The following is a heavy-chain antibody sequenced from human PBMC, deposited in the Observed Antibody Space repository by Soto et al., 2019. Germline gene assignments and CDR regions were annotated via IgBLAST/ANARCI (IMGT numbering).Heavy chain of an antibody. CDR3: ARIAAHKGSFYYHGMDV. J-gene: IGHJ6*02. Sequence: ASVKVSCKXSGYTFTSYGISWVRQAPGQGLEWMGWISAYSGITNYAQKVQGRVTMTRDTSTRTAYMELRSLRSDDTAVYYCARIAAHKGSFYYHGMDVWGQGTTVTVSS. CDR1: GYTFTSYG. D-gene: IGHD2-21*01. CDR2: ISAYSGIT. V-gene: IGHV1-18*01.